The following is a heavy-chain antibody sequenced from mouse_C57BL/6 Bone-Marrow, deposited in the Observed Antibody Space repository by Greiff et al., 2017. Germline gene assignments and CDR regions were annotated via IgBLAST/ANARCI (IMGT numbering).Heavy chain of an antibody. Sequence: VQLQQPGAELVKPGASVKMSCKASGYTFTSYWITWVKQRPGQGLEWIGDIYPGSGSTNYNEKFKSKATLTVDTSSSTAYMQLSSLTSEDSAVYYCARERGLLPYAMDCLGQRTSVTVSS. D-gene: IGHD1-1*01. CDR2: IYPGSGST. CDR1: GYTFTSYW. CDR3: ARERGLLPYAMDC. V-gene: IGHV1-55*01. J-gene: IGHJ4*01.